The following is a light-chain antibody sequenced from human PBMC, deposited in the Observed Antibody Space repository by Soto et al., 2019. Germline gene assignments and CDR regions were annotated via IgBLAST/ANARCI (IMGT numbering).Light chain of an antibody. J-gene: IGKJ4*01. CDR3: QQFNNHLLT. CDR2: DAS. V-gene: IGKV1D-13*01. Sequence: AIQLTQSPSSLSASVGDRVTITCRASQGIASALAWYQQKPGKAPKLLIYDASNLESGVPSRFSDSGSGTDFALTISRLQPEDFATDYCQQFNNHLLTFGGGTKVEIK. CDR1: QGIASA.